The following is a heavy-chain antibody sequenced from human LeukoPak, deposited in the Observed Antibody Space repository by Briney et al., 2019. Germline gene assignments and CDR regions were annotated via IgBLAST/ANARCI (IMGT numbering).Heavy chain of an antibody. CDR1: GGSISSYY. CDR3: ARDCSGGSCYYYYGMDV. Sequence: SETLSLTCTVSGGSISSYYWSWIRQPPGKGLEWIGYIYYSGSTNYNPSLKSRVTISVDTSKNQFSLKLSSVTAADTAVYYCARDCSGGSCYYYYGMDVWGQGTTVTVSS. D-gene: IGHD2-15*01. CDR2: IYYSGST. J-gene: IGHJ6*02. V-gene: IGHV4-59*01.